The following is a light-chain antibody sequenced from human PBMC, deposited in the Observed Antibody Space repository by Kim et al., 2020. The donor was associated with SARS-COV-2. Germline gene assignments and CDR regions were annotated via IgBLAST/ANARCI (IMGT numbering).Light chain of an antibody. CDR3: QQYGDPART. J-gene: IGKJ4*02. CDR2: TAS. V-gene: IGKV3-20*01. CDR1: QSVRSNY. Sequence: PPGDTPPLACRACQSVRSNYLAWYQQKPGQAPRLLIYTASNRATAIPDRFSGSGSGTYFTLTISRLEPDDFAVYYCQQYGDPARTFGRGTKVDIK.